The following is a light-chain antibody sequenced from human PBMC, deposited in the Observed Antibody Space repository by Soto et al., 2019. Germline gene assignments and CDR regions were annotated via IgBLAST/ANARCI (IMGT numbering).Light chain of an antibody. Sequence: DIQMTQSPSSLSASVGDRVTITCQASQDISNYLNWYQQKPGQAPKLLIYDASNLETGVPSRFSGSGSATDFTFTISSLQPEDIATYYCQQYDNLPITCGQGTRLEIK. CDR1: QDISNY. CDR2: DAS. V-gene: IGKV1-33*01. CDR3: QQYDNLPIT. J-gene: IGKJ5*01.